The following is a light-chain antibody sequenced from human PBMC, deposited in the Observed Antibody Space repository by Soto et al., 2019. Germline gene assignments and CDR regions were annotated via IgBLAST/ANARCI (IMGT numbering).Light chain of an antibody. CDR3: ASRTSSSTVYV. V-gene: IGLV2-14*03. J-gene: IGLJ1*01. CDR2: EVS. Sequence: QSVLTQPASVSGSPGQSITISCTGTSSDIGGFNYVSWYQRRPGKAPKVMIYEVSNRPSGVSNRFSGSKSGNTASLTISGLQDEDEADYYCASRTSSSTVYVFGTGTKVTVL. CDR1: SSDIGGFNY.